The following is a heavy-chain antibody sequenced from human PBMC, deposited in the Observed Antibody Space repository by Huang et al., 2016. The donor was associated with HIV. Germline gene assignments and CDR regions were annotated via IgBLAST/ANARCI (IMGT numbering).Heavy chain of an antibody. CDR1: GGSIRSDNYY. D-gene: IGHD3-10*01. V-gene: IGHV4-39*02. CDR2: NYYSGST. J-gene: IGHJ4*02. CDR3: ARLPGSITMIRGVITDPY. Sequence: QLQLQESGPGLVKPSETLSLTCTVSGGSIRSDNYYWGWIHQPPGKGLEWIGSNYYSGSTYDNPARKRRVTITVDTSKNHFSLRMRSVTAADTAVYYCARLPGSITMIRGVITDPYWGQGTLVTVSS.